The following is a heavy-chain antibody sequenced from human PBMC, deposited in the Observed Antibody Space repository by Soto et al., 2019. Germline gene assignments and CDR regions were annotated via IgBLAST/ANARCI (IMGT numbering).Heavy chain of an antibody. D-gene: IGHD2-8*01. CDR1: GYTFSSYD. CDR2: MNPNIGNT. V-gene: IGHV1-8*01. J-gene: IGHJ4*02. CDR3: ARSGYYPNGVCDFGDVYY. Sequence: QVQLVQSGTEVKKPGASVKIACEASGYTFSSYDITRVRQAAGQGLEWMGWMNPNIGNTGHAQKFQGRVTMTRNTSTSTAYMELSVLRSEDTAVSSCARSGYYPNGVCDFGDVYYWGQGTLVTVSS.